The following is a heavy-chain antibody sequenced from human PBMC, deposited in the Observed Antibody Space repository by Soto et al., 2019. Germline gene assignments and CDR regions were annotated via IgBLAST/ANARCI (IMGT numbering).Heavy chain of an antibody. V-gene: IGHV1-69*12. CDR2: IIPIFGTA. J-gene: IGHJ6*02. CDR3: ARVKDARGSYYYYYGMDV. Sequence: QVQLVQSGAEVKKPGSSVKVSCKASGGTFSSYAISWVRQAPGQGLEWMGGIIPIFGTANYAQKFQGRVTITADESTSTAYMELSSLRSEDTAVYYCARVKDARGSYYYYYGMDVWGQGTTVTVSS. D-gene: IGHD3-16*01. CDR1: GGTFSSYA.